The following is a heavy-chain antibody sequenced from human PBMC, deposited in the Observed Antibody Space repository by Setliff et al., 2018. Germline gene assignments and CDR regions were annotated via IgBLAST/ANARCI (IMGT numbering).Heavy chain of an antibody. J-gene: IGHJ4*02. CDR1: GDSIFDNY. Sequence: SETLSLTCSVSGDSIFDNYWSWIRQSPGRGLEWIAYISYTGSTNYNPSLKSRVTISLDTSKNHSSLNLRSVTAADTAVYYCARLSPYNTGPPFDYWGQGTLVTVSS. V-gene: IGHV4-59*08. CDR2: ISYTGST. D-gene: IGHD2-8*02. CDR3: ARLSPYNTGPPFDY.